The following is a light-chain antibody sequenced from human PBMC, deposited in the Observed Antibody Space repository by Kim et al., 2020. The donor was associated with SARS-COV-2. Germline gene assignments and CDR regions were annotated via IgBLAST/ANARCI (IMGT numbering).Light chain of an antibody. Sequence: DIQMTQSPSTLSASVGDRVTITCRASQIVETYLAWYQQKPGKAPTLLVYQASSLQVGVPSRFSGSGSGAEFTLTINSLQPDDFATYYSQLPIPFPYTFGQGTKLE. CDR3: QLPIPFPYT. J-gene: IGKJ2*01. CDR1: QIVETY. CDR2: QAS. V-gene: IGKV1-5*03.